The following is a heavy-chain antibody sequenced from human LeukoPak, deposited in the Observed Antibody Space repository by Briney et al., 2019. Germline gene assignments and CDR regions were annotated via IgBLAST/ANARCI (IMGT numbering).Heavy chain of an antibody. J-gene: IGHJ4*02. Sequence: GESLKISCKGSGYSFTNYWIAWVRQMPGKGLEWMAIIYPGDSDTKYSPSFQGQVTISADKSISTAYLQWSSLKASDTAMYYCARSGYSSGWYVGSFDYWGQGTLVTVSS. V-gene: IGHV5-51*01. CDR3: ARSGYSSGWYVGSFDY. D-gene: IGHD6-19*01. CDR2: IYPGDSDT. CDR1: GYSFTNYW.